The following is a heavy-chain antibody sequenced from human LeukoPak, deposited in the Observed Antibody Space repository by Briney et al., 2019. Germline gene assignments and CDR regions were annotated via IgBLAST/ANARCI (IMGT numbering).Heavy chain of an antibody. Sequence: GGSLRLSCAASGFTFSSYGMHWVRQAPGKGLEWVAVIWYDGSNKYYADSVKGRFTISRDNSKNTLYLQMNSLRAEDTAGYYCARVLYYDILTSYYGMDVWGQGTTVTVSS. J-gene: IGHJ6*02. CDR1: GFTFSSYG. CDR3: ARVLYYDILTSYYGMDV. D-gene: IGHD3-9*01. V-gene: IGHV3-33*01. CDR2: IWYDGSNK.